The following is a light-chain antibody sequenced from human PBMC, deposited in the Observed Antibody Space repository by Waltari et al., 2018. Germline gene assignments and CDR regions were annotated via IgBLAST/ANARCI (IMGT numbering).Light chain of an antibody. V-gene: IGLV2-23*01. CDR1: SRNVGIFHL. CDR2: DDI. J-gene: IGLJ2*01. CDR3: CSYASAVV. Sequence: QPALTQPASVSGSPGHSISISCTCTSRNVGIFHLLSSYQHNPGRPPKLILYDDINRPSGVSSPFNRPSGVSSRFSGSRSDNTASLTISGLQAEDEAHYYCCSYASAVVFGGGTKLTVL.